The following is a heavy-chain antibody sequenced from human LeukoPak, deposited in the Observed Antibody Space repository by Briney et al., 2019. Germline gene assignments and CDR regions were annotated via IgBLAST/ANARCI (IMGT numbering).Heavy chain of an antibody. V-gene: IGHV1-18*01. J-gene: IGHJ6*02. CDR3: ARVAGSSGYYPYYYYYGMDV. CDR1: GYTFTTYG. D-gene: IGHD3-22*01. Sequence: ASVKVSCKASGYTFTTYGLIWVRQAPGQGLEWMGWISAYNGNTNYAQKLQGRVTMTTDTSTSTAYMELRSLRSDDTAVYYCARVAGSSGYYPYYYYYGMDVWGQGTTVTVSS. CDR2: ISAYNGNT.